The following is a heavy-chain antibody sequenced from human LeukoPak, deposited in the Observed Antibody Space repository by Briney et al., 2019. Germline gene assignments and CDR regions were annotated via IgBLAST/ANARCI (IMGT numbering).Heavy chain of an antibody. CDR2: ISSSSSYI. CDR3: TRGVYCSGGSCSLDY. CDR1: GFTFSSYS. V-gene: IGHV3-21*04. J-gene: IGHJ4*02. D-gene: IGHD2-15*01. Sequence: KAGGSLRLSCAASGFTFSSYSMNWVRQAPGKGLEWVSSISSSSSYIYYADSVKGRFTISRDNSKNTLFLQMNSLRAEDTAVYYCTRGVYCSGGSCSLDYWGQGTLVTVSS.